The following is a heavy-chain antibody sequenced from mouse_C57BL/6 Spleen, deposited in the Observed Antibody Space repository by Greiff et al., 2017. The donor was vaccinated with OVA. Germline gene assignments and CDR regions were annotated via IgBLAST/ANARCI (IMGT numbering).Heavy chain of an antibody. CDR2: IDPEDGDT. CDR3: TTSGSSLAWFAY. CDR1: GFNIKDYY. Sequence: VQLQQSGAELVRPGASVKLSCTASGFNIKDYYLHWVKQRPEQGLEWIGRIDPEDGDTEYAPKFQGKATMTADTSSNTAYLQLSSLTSEDTAVYYCTTSGSSLAWFAYWGQGTLVTVSA. D-gene: IGHD1-1*01. V-gene: IGHV14-1*01. J-gene: IGHJ3*01.